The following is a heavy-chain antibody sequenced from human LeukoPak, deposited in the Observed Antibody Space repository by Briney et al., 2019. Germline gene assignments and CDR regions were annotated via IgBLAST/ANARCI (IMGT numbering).Heavy chain of an antibody. Sequence: SGTLSLTCAVSGGSISSSNWWTWVRQPTGKGLEWIGEISHSGSTNYNPSLKSRVTISVDNSKNHFSLNLSSVTAADTAVYYCARRYYFGSGTYYDHFDHWGQGTLVTVSS. CDR2: ISHSGST. CDR3: ARRYYFGSGTYYDHFDH. D-gene: IGHD3-10*01. V-gene: IGHV4-4*02. CDR1: GGSISSSNW. J-gene: IGHJ4*02.